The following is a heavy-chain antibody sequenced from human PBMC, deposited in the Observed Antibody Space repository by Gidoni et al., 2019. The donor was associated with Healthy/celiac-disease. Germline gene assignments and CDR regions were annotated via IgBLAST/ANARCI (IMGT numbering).Heavy chain of an antibody. D-gene: IGHD2-21*01. CDR3: ARTCGPGVTCFDF. V-gene: IGHV6-1*01. J-gene: IGHJ4*02. CDR2: PDYRSKWYS. CDR1: GDSVPSNSAA. Sequence: QVQLQQSGPGLVKTSQTLSLTCAISGDSVPSNSAAWNWIRQSPSRGLDWMGKPDYRSKWYSHYSVSVKSRIPINPDTSKNQFSLQLNSVTFDDTAVYYCARTCGPGVTCFDFWGQGTLVTVSS.